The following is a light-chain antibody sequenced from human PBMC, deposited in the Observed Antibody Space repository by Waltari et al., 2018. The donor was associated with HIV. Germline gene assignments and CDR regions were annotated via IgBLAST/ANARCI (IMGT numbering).Light chain of an antibody. V-gene: IGLV3-19*01. CDR1: SLRRDN. J-gene: IGLJ2*01. Sequence: SVLTQDSRVSVALGQTARVTCTGDSLRRDNASWYQQKSGQAPVVLFFGTNNRPSGIPDRFSGSRPGNKASLTITGAQAEDEADYYCHPRDSSGNQVLFGAGTKVTVL. CDR2: GTN. CDR3: HPRDSSGNQVL.